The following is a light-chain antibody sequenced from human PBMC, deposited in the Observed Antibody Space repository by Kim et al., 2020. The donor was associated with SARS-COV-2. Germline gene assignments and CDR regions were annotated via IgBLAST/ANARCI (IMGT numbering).Light chain of an antibody. J-gene: IGKJ1*01. CDR3: QQYGSSPWT. Sequence: EIVLTQSPGTLSLSPGGRATLSCRASQSVSSTYLAWYQQKPGQAPRLLIFGASNRAAGIPDRFSGRGSETDFTLIISRLEPEDFAVYYCQQYGSSPWTFGQGTKLEI. CDR2: GAS. CDR1: QSVSSTY. V-gene: IGKV3-20*01.